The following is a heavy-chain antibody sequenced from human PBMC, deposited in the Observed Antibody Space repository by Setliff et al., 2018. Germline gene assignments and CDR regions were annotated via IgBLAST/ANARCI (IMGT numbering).Heavy chain of an antibody. D-gene: IGHD2-8*02. CDR2: IYHDGND. J-gene: IGHJ4*02. Sequence: PSETLSLTCTVSGGSINSGVYYWGWIRQPPGKGLEWIGRIYHDGNDKYTPSVHYSPSLKSRVTISIDKSNNQFSLKLTSMTAADTAVYYCARALDTGGYRYNRMGYLDSWGQGTLVTVSS. CDR3: ARALDTGGYRYNRMGYLDS. V-gene: IGHV4-39*07. CDR1: GGSINSGVYY.